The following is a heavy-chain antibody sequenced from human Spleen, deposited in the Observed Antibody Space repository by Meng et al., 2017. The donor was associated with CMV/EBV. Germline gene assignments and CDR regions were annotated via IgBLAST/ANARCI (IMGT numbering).Heavy chain of an antibody. J-gene: IGHJ5*02. V-gene: IGHV4-34*01. Sequence: QVQPTQWGAGLLKPSETLSLTCAVYGGSFSGYYWSWIRQPPGKGLEWIGEINHSGSTNYNPSLKSRVTISVDTSKNQFSLKLSSVTAADTAVYYCASRQINSGGSAWGQGTLVTVSS. CDR3: ASRQINSGGSA. CDR2: INHSGST. D-gene: IGHD2-15*01. CDR1: GGSFSGYY.